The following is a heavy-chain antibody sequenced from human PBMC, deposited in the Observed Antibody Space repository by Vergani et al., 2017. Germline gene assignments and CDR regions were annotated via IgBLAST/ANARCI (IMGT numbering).Heavy chain of an antibody. CDR1: GFTFSDYY. J-gene: IGHJ4*02. V-gene: IGHV3-11*05. CDR3: ARAADYYDSSGXYDY. Sequence: QVQLVESGGGLVKPGGSLRLSCAASGFTFSDYYMSWIRQAPGKGLEWVSYISSSSSYTNYADSVKGRFTISRDNAKNSLYLQMNSLRAEDTAVYYCARAADYYDSSGXYDYWGQGTLVTVSS. CDR2: ISSSSSYT. D-gene: IGHD3-22*01.